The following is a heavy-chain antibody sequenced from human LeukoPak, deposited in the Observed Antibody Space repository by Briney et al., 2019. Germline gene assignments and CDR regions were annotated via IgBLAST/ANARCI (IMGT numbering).Heavy chain of an antibody. V-gene: IGHV3-30*04. CDR3: AKDIGGTDYFDY. CDR1: GFTFSTYA. CDR2: ISFDGVNT. D-gene: IGHD1-26*01. Sequence: PGRSLRLSCAASGFTFSTYAIHWVRQAPGKGLEWVAVISFDGVNTFYADSVKGRFTISRDNSNNTVYLQMNNLRAEDTAVYYCAKDIGGTDYFDYWGQGTLVTVSS. J-gene: IGHJ4*02.